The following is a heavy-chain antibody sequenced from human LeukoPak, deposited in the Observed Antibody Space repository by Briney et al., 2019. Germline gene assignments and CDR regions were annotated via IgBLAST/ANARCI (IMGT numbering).Heavy chain of an antibody. Sequence: PSETLSLTCAVYGGSFSGYYWSWIRQPPGKGLEWIGEINHSGSTDYNPSLKSRVTISVDTSMNHFSLKLSSVTAADTAVYYCAEGSGWLIDYWGQGTLVTVSS. CDR2: INHSGST. J-gene: IGHJ4*02. D-gene: IGHD3-22*01. V-gene: IGHV4-34*01. CDR3: AEGSGWLIDY. CDR1: GGSFSGYY.